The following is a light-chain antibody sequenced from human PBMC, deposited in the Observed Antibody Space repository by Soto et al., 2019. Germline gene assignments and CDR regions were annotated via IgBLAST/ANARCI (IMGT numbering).Light chain of an antibody. CDR1: QSVRSSQ. J-gene: IGKJ2*01. CDR3: QQYEIWPPYT. V-gene: IGKV3-20*01. CDR2: STS. Sequence: EIVLTQSPATLSLSPGERATLSCRASQSVRSSQFAWYQHKPGQAPRLLIYSTSTRATGIPDRFSGSGSGTDFTLSISRLEPEDFAVYYCQQYEIWPPYTFGQGTKLEI.